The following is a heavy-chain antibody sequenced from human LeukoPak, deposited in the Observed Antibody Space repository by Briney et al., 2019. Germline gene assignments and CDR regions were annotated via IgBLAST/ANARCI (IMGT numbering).Heavy chain of an antibody. D-gene: IGHD4-17*01. CDR2: INHSGST. CDR3: ARVPPDYNDLHDALDL. J-gene: IGHJ3*01. Sequence: SETLSLTCAVYGGSFSGYYWSWIRRPPGKGLEWIGEINHSGSTNYNPSLKSRVTMSIDMSKNQFSLRLTSVTAADTAVYYCARVPPDYNDLHDALDLWGQGTVVTVSS. CDR1: GGSFSGYY. V-gene: IGHV4-34*01.